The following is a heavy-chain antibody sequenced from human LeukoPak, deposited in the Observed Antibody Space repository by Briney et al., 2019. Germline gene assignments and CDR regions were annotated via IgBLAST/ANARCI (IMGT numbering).Heavy chain of an antibody. Sequence: PGGSLRLSCAASGFTFSDYNMNWVPQAPGKGLEWVSYITNGGSTIHHADSVKGRFTISRDNAKKTLYLQMNSLRAEDTAVYYCARSIGLTGGGVDVWGQGTTVTVS. D-gene: IGHD3-9*01. V-gene: IGHV3-11*01. CDR3: ARSIGLTGGGVDV. J-gene: IGHJ6*02. CDR2: ITNGGSTI. CDR1: GFTFSDYN.